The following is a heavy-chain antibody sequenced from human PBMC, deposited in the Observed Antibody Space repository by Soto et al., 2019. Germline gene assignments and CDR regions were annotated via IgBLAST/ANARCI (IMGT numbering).Heavy chain of an antibody. CDR1: GFTFSSYA. J-gene: IGHJ4*02. CDR3: ARVRQQWLVSAHFFDY. D-gene: IGHD6-19*01. Sequence: SLRLSCAASGFTFSSYAMHWVRQAPGKGLEWVALISYDGSNIHYADSVKGRFTISRDNSKNTLSLQMNSLRAEDTAVYYCARVRQQWLVSAHFFDYWGQGTLVTVSS. V-gene: IGHV3-30-3*01. CDR2: ISYDGSNI.